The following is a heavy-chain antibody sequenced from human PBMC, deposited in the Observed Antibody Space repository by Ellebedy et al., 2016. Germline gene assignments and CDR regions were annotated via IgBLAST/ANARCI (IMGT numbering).Heavy chain of an antibody. D-gene: IGHD4-11*01. Sequence: GGSLRLSCAASGFTFSSYWMSRVRQAPGKGLECVANIKQDGSEKYYVDSVKGRFTISRDNAKNSLYLPMDSLRAEDTAIYFCTKDRPSYSNYDPYYYGMDVWGQGTTVTVSS. V-gene: IGHV3-7*01. CDR3: TKDRPSYSNYDPYYYGMDV. J-gene: IGHJ6*02. CDR1: GFTFSSYW. CDR2: IKQDGSEK.